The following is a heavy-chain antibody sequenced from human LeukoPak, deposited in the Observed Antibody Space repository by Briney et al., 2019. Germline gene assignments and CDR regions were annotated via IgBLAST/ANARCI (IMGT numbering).Heavy chain of an antibody. Sequence: GGSLRLSCAASGFTFSSYSMNWVRQAPGKGLEWVSYISSSSSTIYYADSVKGRFTISRDNAKNSLYLKMNSLRAEDTAVYHCARGLLPDHGPTDAFDIWGQGTMVTVSS. D-gene: IGHD4/OR15-4a*01. CDR3: ARGLLPDHGPTDAFDI. J-gene: IGHJ3*02. CDR2: ISSSSSTI. CDR1: GFTFSSYS. V-gene: IGHV3-48*01.